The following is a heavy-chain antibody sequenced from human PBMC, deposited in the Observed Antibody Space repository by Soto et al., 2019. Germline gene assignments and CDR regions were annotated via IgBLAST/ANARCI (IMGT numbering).Heavy chain of an antibody. V-gene: IGHV3-30*18. CDR3: AKDSRWLVPDPFDY. D-gene: IGHD6-19*01. CDR2: ITSSGGKE. Sequence: HPGGSLRLSCAASGFAFSSYGMHWVRQAPGKGLEWVAAITSSGGKEYYTDSVKGRFTISRDNSKNTLYLQMNSLRAEDTAVYYCAKDSRWLVPDPFDYWGQGTLVTVSS. CDR1: GFAFSSYG. J-gene: IGHJ4*02.